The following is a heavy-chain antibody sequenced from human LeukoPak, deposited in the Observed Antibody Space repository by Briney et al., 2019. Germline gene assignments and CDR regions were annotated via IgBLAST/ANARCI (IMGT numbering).Heavy chain of an antibody. CDR2: IYSDGST. J-gene: IGHJ3*01. Sequence: GGSLRLSCAASGFTVSNNYMRWVRQAPGKGLEWVSGIYSDGSTYYSDSVKGRFTLSRDYSKNTLYLQMHSRRVEDTAVYRGANGYYGSGSYAFDVWGQGTMVTVSS. V-gene: IGHV3-66*01. D-gene: IGHD3-10*01. CDR3: ANGYYGSGSYAFDV. CDR1: GFTVSNNY.